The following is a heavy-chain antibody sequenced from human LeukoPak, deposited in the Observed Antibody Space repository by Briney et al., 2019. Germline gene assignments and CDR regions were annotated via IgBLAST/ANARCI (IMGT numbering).Heavy chain of an antibody. J-gene: IGHJ4*02. CDR1: GYTFTGYY. D-gene: IGHD2-15*01. CDR3: ARVPGWELLKYFDY. Sequence: ASVKVSCKASGYTFTGYYMHWVRQAPGQGLEWIGWINPNSGGTNYAQKFQGRVTMTRDTSISTAYMELSRLRSDDTAVYYCARVPGWELLKYFDYWGQGTLVTVSS. CDR2: INPNSGGT. V-gene: IGHV1-2*02.